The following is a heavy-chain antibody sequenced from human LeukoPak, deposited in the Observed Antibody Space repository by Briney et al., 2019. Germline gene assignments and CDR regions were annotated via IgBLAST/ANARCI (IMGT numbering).Heavy chain of an antibody. CDR3: ARGRKITFGGVIDVPPRKIDY. V-gene: IGHV4-34*01. CDR2: INHSGST. D-gene: IGHD3-16*02. J-gene: IGHJ4*02. CDR1: GGSFSGYY. Sequence: PSETLSLTCAVYGGSFSGYYWSWIRQPPGKGLEWIGEINHSGSTNYKPSLKSRVTISVDTSKNQFSLKLSSVTAADTAVYYCARGRKITFGGVIDVPPRKIDYWGQGTLVTVSS.